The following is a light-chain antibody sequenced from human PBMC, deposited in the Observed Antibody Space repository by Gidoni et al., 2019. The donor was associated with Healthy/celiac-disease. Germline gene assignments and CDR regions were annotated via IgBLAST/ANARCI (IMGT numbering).Light chain of an antibody. CDR2: GAS. J-gene: IGKJ2*04. CDR3: QQYGSSPMCS. V-gene: IGKV3-20*01. CDR1: QSVSSSY. Sequence: EIVLTPSPGPLSLSPGERATLSCSASQSVSSSYLAWYQQKPGQAPRLLIYGASSRATGIPDRFSCSGSGTDFTLTSSRLEPEDFAVYYCQQYGSSPMCSFGQGTKLEIK.